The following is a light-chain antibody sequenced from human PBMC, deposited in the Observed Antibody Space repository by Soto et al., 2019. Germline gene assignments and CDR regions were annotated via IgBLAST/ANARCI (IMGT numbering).Light chain of an antibody. CDR1: QSINIW. CDR3: QQYYSSTRT. V-gene: IGKV1-5*01. J-gene: IGKJ3*01. Sequence: DIQITQSPSTLSASVGDRVTITCRASQSINIWLAWYQQKPGKAPKLLIYAAFTLPSGVPSRFSGSGAGTDCTLTISCLQSEDVATYYCQQYYSSTRTFGPGTKVDIK. CDR2: AAF.